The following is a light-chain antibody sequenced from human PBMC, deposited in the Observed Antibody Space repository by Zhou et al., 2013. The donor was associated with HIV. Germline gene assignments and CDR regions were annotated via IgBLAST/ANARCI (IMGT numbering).Light chain of an antibody. Sequence: EIVLTQSPGTLSLSPGERATLSCRASQSISSSYLAWYQQRAGQAPRLLIYGASSRTTGIPDRFSGSGSGTDFTLTISRLEPEDFAVYYCQQYGDLPRTFGQGTKVEIK. V-gene: IGKV3-20*01. J-gene: IGKJ1*01. CDR3: QQYGDLPRT. CDR1: QSISSSY. CDR2: GAS.